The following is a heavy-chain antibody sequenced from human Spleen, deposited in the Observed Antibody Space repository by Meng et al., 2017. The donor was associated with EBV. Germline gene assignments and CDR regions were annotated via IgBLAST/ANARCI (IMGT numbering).Heavy chain of an antibody. V-gene: IGHV4-34*01. D-gene: IGHD6-13*01. CDR1: GGSLSGYY. Sequence: QVQPQQWGAGVVKPSEALALPFCFYGGSLSGYYWTWIRQPPGKWPEWIGEINDTGNTDYNPSLKSRVTVSVDTSKRQFSLNLSSVTAADTAVYYCARGHRVGAEAGRYAYRFWGQGTLVTVSS. CDR2: INDTGNT. J-gene: IGHJ4*02. CDR3: ARGHRVGAEAGRYAYRF.